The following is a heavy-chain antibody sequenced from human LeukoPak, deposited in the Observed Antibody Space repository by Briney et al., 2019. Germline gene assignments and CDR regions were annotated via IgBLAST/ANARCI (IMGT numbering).Heavy chain of an antibody. CDR1: GVSISSGGYY. V-gene: IGHV4-31*03. J-gene: IGHJ4*02. CDR3: AREDREVVPAAIVD. D-gene: IGHD2-2*01. CDR2: IYYSGST. Sequence: SQTLSLTCTVSGVSISSGGYYWSWIRQPPGKGLEWIGYIYYSGSTYYNPSLKSRVTISVDTSKNQFSLKMSSVTAADTAVYYCAREDREVVPAAIVDWGQGTLVTVSS.